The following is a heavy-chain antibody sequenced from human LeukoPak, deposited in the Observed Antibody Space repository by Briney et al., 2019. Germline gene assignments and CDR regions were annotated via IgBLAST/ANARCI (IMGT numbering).Heavy chain of an antibody. CDR3: AREGGYSSSWSRLGMDV. CDR2: INTNTGNP. Sequence: ASVKVPCKASGYTFTSYAMNWVRQAPGQGLEWMGWINTNTGNPTYAQGFTGRFVFSLDTSVSTAYLQISSLKAEDTAVYYCAREGGYSSSWSRLGMDVWGQGTTVTVSS. V-gene: IGHV7-4-1*02. D-gene: IGHD6-13*01. CDR1: GYTFTSYA. J-gene: IGHJ6*02.